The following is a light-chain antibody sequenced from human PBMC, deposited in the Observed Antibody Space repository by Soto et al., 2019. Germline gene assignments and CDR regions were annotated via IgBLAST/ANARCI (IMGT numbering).Light chain of an antibody. CDR3: QVWDSRSEYV. J-gene: IGLJ3*02. CDR2: DDN. V-gene: IGLV3-21*02. CDR1: KIGSKS. Sequence: SYELTQPPSVSVAPGQTARMTCGGNKIGSKSVHWYQQRPGQAPLLVVYDDNDRPSGIPERFSGSNSGNTATLTISRVETGDEADYYCQVWDSRSEYVFGGGTQLTVL.